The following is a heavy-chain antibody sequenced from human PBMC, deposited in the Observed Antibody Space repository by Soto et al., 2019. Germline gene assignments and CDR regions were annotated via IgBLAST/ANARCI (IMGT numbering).Heavy chain of an antibody. CDR2: ISSSSSSI. Sequence: ESGGGLVKPGGSLRLSCAASGFTFRSYSMHWVRQAPGKGLEWVASISSSSSSISYADSVKGRFTISRDNAKNSLYLQMNSLRAEDTAVYYCARSGVVPATDKYVQPWGQGTLVTVSS. D-gene: IGHD2-15*01. V-gene: IGHV3-21*01. CDR1: GFTFRSYS. J-gene: IGHJ1*01. CDR3: ARSGVVPATDKYVQP.